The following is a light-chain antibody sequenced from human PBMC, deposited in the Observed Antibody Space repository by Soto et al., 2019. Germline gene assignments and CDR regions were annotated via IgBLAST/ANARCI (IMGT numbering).Light chain of an antibody. J-gene: IGLJ2*01. CDR1: SSDVGGYNY. CDR3: SSFAGNNNLV. Sequence: QSALTQPPSASGSPGQSVTISCTGTSSDVGGYNYVSWYQQHPGKAPKLMISEVSNWPSGVPDRCSGSKSGNTASLTVSGLQDEDEADYYCSSFAGNNNLVFGGGTKVTVL. CDR2: EVS. V-gene: IGLV2-8*01.